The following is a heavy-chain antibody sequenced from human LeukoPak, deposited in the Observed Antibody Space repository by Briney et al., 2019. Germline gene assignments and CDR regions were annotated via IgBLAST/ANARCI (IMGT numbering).Heavy chain of an antibody. V-gene: IGHV4-39*01. CDR1: GGSISSSDYY. CDR2: IYYGGST. CDR3: ARALGYCSGGSCTRGYNWFDP. Sequence: TSETLSLTCTVSGGSISSSDYYWGWIRQPPGKGLEWIGSIYYGGSTYYNPSLKSRVTISVDTSMNQFSLKLSFVTTADTAVYYCARALGYCSGGSCTRGYNWFDPWGQGTLVTVPS. J-gene: IGHJ5*02. D-gene: IGHD2-15*01.